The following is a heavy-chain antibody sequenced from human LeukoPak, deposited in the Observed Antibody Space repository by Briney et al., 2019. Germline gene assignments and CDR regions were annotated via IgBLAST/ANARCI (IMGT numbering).Heavy chain of an antibody. CDR1: GYSISSGYY. D-gene: IGHD2-21*01. V-gene: IGHV4-38-2*02. CDR3: ARSGGWRSPDNWFDP. CDR2: IYHSGST. J-gene: IGHJ5*02. Sequence: SETLSLTCTVSGYSISSGYYWGWIRQPPGKGLEWIGSIYHSGSTYYNPSLKSRVTISVDTSKNQFSLKLSSVTAADTAVYYCARSGGWRSPDNWFDPWGQGTLVTVSS.